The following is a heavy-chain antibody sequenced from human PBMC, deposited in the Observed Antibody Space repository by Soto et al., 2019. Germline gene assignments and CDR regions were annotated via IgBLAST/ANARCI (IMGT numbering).Heavy chain of an antibody. D-gene: IGHD4-17*01. CDR1: GGSISSSSYY. CDR2: IYYRGST. Sequence: QLQLQESGPGLVKPSETLSLTCTVSGGSISSSSYYWGWIRQPPGKGLEWIGSIYYRGSTYYNPSLNSRVTISVDTSKNQFALKLSSGTAAVSAGYYCARTLSHDYGDRWRFDPWGQGTLVNGSS. CDR3: ARTLSHDYGDRWRFDP. V-gene: IGHV4-39*01. J-gene: IGHJ5*02.